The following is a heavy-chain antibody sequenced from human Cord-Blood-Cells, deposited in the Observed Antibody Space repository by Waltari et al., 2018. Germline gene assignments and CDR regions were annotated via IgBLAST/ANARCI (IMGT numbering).Heavy chain of an antibody. CDR2: NNHRGST. Sequence: QVQLQQWGAGLLKPSETLSLTCAVYGGSFSGYYWSWFRQPPGKGLEWSGENNHRGSTNYNPSLKSRVTISVDTSKNQFSMKLSSVTAADTAVYYCARGVVVVPAANWFDPWGQGTLVTVSS. CDR1: GGSFSGYY. D-gene: IGHD2-2*01. CDR3: ARGVVVVPAANWFDP. J-gene: IGHJ5*02. V-gene: IGHV4-34*01.